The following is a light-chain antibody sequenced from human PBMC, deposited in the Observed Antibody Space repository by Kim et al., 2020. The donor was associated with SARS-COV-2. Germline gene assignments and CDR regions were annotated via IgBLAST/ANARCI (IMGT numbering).Light chain of an antibody. Sequence: APGETAWITCEGNNMGGQSVHWYRQRPGQAPVLVIYYDTDRPSGIPERFSGSKSATTATLTISRVEAGDEADYYCQVWDITSDHYVFGTGTKVTVL. CDR2: YDT. V-gene: IGLV3-21*04. CDR3: QVWDITSDHYV. J-gene: IGLJ1*01. CDR1: NMGGQS.